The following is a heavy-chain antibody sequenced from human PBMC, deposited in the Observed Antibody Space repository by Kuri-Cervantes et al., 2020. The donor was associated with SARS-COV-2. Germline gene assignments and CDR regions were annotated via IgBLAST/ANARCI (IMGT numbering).Heavy chain of an antibody. V-gene: IGHV3-9*01. CDR1: GFTFDDYA. J-gene: IGHJ6*02. CDR2: ISWNSGSI. D-gene: IGHD2-2*01. Sequence: GGSLRLSCAASGFTFDDYAMHWVRQAPGKGLEWVSGISWNSGSIGYADSVKGRFTISRDNSKNTLYLQMNSLRAEDTAVYYCAKGDPFDIVVVPAATRDYYYYGMDVWGQGTTVTVSS. CDR3: AKGDPFDIVVVPAATRDYYYYGMDV.